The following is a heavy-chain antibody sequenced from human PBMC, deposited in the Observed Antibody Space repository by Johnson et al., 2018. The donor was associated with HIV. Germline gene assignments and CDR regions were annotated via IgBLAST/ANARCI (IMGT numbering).Heavy chain of an antibody. J-gene: IGHJ3*02. CDR3: AKGATRYKTSGSNSDGAFDI. CDR2: IRWNSGSI. CDR1: EFTFGSFT. Sequence: VQLVESGGGVVQPGRSLTLSCAASEFTFGSFTMHWVRQAPGKGLEWVSGIRWNSGSIGYADSVKGRFTISRDHAKNSLYLQMNTLRAEDTALYYCAKGATRYKTSGSNSDGAFDIWGQGTMVTVSS. V-gene: IGHV3-9*01. D-gene: IGHD1-26*01.